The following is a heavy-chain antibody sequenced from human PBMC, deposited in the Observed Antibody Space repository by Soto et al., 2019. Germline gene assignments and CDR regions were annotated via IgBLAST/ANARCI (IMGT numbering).Heavy chain of an antibody. CDR3: ARAAYYDFWSGFKGQNWFDP. D-gene: IGHD3-3*01. CDR2: IYYSGST. CDR1: GGSISSGGYY. V-gene: IGHV4-31*03. Sequence: QVQLQESGPGLVKPSQTLSLTCTVSGGSISSGGYYWSWIRQHPGKGLEWIGYIYYSGSTYYNPSLKSRVTRSVDTSKNQFSLKLSSVTAADTAVYYCARAAYYDFWSGFKGQNWFDPWGQGTLVTVSS. J-gene: IGHJ5*02.